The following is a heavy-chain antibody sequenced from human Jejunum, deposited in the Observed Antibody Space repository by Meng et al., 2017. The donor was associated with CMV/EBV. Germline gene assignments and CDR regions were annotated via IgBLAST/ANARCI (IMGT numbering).Heavy chain of an antibody. CDR1: GFTFSSFG. D-gene: IGHD2-2*02. CDR3: AKVLQDTYTAPLDS. Sequence: ASGFTFSSFGMHWVRQAPGKGLEWVAIISYNGNRQYYGDSVKGRFTVYRDNAGDTLYLQLNSLTVEDTAVYYCAKVLQDTYTAPLDSWGQGTLVTVSS. V-gene: IGHV3-30*18. CDR2: ISYNGNRQ. J-gene: IGHJ4*02.